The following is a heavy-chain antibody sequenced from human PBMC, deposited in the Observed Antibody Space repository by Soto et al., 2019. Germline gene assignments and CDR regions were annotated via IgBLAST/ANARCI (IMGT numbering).Heavy chain of an antibody. D-gene: IGHD2-2*01. V-gene: IGHV1-69*01. Sequence: QVQLVQSGAEVKKPGSSVKVSCKASGGTFSSYAISWVRQAPGQGLEWMGGIIPIFGTANYAQKFQVRVTITADESTRTAYMELSSLRSDDTAVYYCARDPYWSSTSCYDGTWSWGQGTLVTVSS. CDR3: ARDPYWSSTSCYDGTWS. J-gene: IGHJ5*02. CDR1: GGTFSSYA. CDR2: IIPIFGTA.